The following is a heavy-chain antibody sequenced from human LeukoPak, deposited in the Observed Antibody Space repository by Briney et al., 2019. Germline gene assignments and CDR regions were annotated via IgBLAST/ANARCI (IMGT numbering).Heavy chain of an antibody. CDR2: INTNTGNP. CDR3: ARVARGGWHDAFDI. CDR1: GYTFTSYG. J-gene: IGHJ3*02. Sequence: ASVKVSCKASGYTFTSYGISWVRQAPGQGLEWMGWINTNTGNPTYAQGFTGRFVSSLDTSVSTAYLQISSLKAEDTAVYYCARVARGGWHDAFDIWGQGTLVTVSS. D-gene: IGHD5-24*01. V-gene: IGHV7-4-1*02.